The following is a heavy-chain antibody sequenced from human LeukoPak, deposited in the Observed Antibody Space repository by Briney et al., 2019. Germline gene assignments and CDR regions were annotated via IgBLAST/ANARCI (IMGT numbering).Heavy chain of an antibody. V-gene: IGHV4-59*01. Sequence: PSETLSLTCTVSGGSISSYYWSWIRQPPGKGLEWIGYIYYSGSTNYNPSLKSRVAISVDTSKNQFSLKLSSVTAADTAVYYCARIGNGYFDYWGQGTLVTVSS. D-gene: IGHD4-23*01. CDR2: IYYSGST. CDR3: ARIGNGYFDY. J-gene: IGHJ4*02. CDR1: GGSISSYY.